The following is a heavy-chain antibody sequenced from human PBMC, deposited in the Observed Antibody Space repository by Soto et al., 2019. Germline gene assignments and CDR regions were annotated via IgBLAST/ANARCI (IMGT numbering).Heavy chain of an antibody. Sequence: PSETLSLTCAVYGGSLSGYYWSWIRQPPGKGLEWIGEINHSGSTNYNPSLKSRFTISVDTSKNHFSLKLSSVTAADTAVYYCARASYYGDYDYWGQGTLVTVSS. D-gene: IGHD4-17*01. CDR2: INHSGST. CDR1: GGSLSGYY. V-gene: IGHV4-34*01. CDR3: ARASYYGDYDY. J-gene: IGHJ4*02.